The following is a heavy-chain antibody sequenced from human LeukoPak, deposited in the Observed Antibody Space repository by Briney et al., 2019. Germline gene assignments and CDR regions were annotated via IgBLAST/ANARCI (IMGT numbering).Heavy chain of an antibody. D-gene: IGHD6-19*01. CDR1: GFTVSSNY. J-gene: IGHJ4*02. Sequence: GGSLRLSCAASGFTVSSNYMSWVRQAPGKGLEWVSVIYSGGRIYYADSVKGRFTISRDNSKNTLFLQMNSLRTEDTAVYYCARDSSSGWYHADWGQGTLVTVSS. CDR3: ARDSSSGWYHAD. CDR2: IYSGGRI. V-gene: IGHV3-66*01.